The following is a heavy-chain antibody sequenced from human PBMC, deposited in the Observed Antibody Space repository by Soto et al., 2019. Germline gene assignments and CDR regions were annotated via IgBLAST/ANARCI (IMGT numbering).Heavy chain of an antibody. V-gene: IGHV2-5*02. Sequence: SGPTLVNPTQTLTLSCSFSECSPSTSGAAVGWIRRPPEQALEWLALLFWDDDRRYNPSQKSRLTITNTTPKNQVVLTLPNFEPVDTAAYYGAHIVSCPVRRYDLWGHGTQVTV. CDR2: LFWDDDR. D-gene: IGHD3-10*02. CDR1: ECSPSTSGAA. J-gene: IGHJ5*02. CDR3: AHIVSCPVRRYDL.